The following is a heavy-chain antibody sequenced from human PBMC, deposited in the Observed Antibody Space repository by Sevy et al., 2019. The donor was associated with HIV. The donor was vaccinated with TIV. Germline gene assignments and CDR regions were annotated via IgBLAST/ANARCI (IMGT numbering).Heavy chain of an antibody. V-gene: IGHV4-30-4*01. CDR1: GGSISSGDYY. Sequence: SETLSLTCTVSGGSISSGDYYWSWIRQPPGKGLEWIGYIYYSGSTYYNPSLKSRVTISVDTSNNQFSPKLSSVTAADTAVYYCARGETYYYDSSGYYYDYWGQGTLVTVSS. D-gene: IGHD3-22*01. CDR2: IYYSGST. CDR3: ARGETYYYDSSGYYYDY. J-gene: IGHJ4*02.